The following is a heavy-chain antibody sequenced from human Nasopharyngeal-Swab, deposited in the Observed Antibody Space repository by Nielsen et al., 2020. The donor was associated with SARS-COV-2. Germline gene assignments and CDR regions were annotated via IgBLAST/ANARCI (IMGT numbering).Heavy chain of an antibody. V-gene: IGHV3-48*02. CDR2: INSGSSTI. CDR3: ARGMRRDISGWHFDY. CDR1: GFTFSSFN. D-gene: IGHD6-19*01. Sequence: GESLKISCEASGFTFSSFNMNWVRQAPGKGLEWISYINSGSSTILYRDSVRGRFIISRDDAKSSMYLQMSNLRDEDTALYYCARGMRRDISGWHFDYWGQGTLVTVSS. J-gene: IGHJ4*02.